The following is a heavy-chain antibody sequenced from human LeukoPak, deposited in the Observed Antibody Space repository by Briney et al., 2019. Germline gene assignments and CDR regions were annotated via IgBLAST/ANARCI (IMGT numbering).Heavy chain of an antibody. V-gene: IGHV3-20*04. Sequence: GGSLRLSCAASGFTFDDYGMSWVRQAPGKGLVWVSEINPDGDYSGHSNSVRGRFTISRDNAKNTLYLQMTSLGAEDTAVYYCARSLGDWGQGTLVSVSS. CDR3: ARSLGD. CDR1: GFTFDDYG. D-gene: IGHD3-16*01. CDR2: INPDGDYS. J-gene: IGHJ4*01.